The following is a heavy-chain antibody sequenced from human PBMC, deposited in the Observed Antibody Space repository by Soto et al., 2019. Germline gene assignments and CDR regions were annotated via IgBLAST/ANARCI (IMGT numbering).Heavy chain of an antibody. J-gene: IGHJ5*02. CDR2: ISAYNGNT. V-gene: IGHV1-18*01. CDR1: GYTFTSYG. Sequence: ASVKVSCKASGYTFTSYGISWVRQAPGQGLEWMGWISAYNGNTNYAQKLQGRVTMTTDTSTSTAYMELRSLRSDDTAVYYCARDNICSRGSCGWFDPWGQGTLVTVSS. D-gene: IGHD2-15*01. CDR3: ARDNICSRGSCGWFDP.